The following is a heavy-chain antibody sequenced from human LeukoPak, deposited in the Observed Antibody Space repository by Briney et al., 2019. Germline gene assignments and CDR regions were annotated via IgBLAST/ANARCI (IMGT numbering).Heavy chain of an antibody. J-gene: IGHJ4*02. CDR1: GGSFSGYY. D-gene: IGHD5-18*01. CDR2: INHSGST. V-gene: IGHV4-34*01. Sequence: SETLSLTCAVYGGSFSGYYWSWIRQPPGKGLEWIGEINHSGSTNYNPSLKSRVTISVDTSKNQFSLKLSSVTAADTAVYYCARGQWYGYFSRYYFDYWGQGTLVTVSS. CDR3: ARGQWYGYFSRYYFDY.